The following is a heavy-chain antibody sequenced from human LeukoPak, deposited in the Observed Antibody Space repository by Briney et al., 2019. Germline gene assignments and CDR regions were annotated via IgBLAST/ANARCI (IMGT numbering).Heavy chain of an antibody. CDR3: TRLGYCSGGSCYRDAFDL. J-gene: IGHJ3*01. D-gene: IGHD2-15*01. V-gene: IGHV4-59*01. CDR1: GGSISSYY. Sequence: SETLSLTCTVSGGSISSYYWSWIRQPPGKGLEWIGHIYYSGSTNYNPSLKRRVTISVQTSKNQFSLRLISVTAADTALYYCTRLGYCSGGSCYRDAFDLGGQGTMVTVS. CDR2: IYYSGST.